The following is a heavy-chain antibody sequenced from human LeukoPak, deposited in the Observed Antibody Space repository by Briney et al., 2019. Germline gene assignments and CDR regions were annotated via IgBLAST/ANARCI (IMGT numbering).Heavy chain of an antibody. D-gene: IGHD3-10*01. V-gene: IGHV4-34*01. Sequence: SETLSLTCAVYGGSFSGYYWSWIRQPPGKGLEWIGEINHSGSTNYNPSLKSRVTISVDTSKNQFSLKLSSVTAADTAVYYCARGNKFWVRGVNRLYYYMDVWGKGTTVTVSS. CDR3: ARGNKFWVRGVNRLYYYMDV. CDR1: GGSFSGYY. CDR2: INHSGST. J-gene: IGHJ6*03.